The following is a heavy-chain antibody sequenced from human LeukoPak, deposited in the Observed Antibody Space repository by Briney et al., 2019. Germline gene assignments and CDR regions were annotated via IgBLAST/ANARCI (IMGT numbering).Heavy chain of an antibody. J-gene: IGHJ4*02. CDR1: GFSFSSYA. Sequence: GGSLRLSCAASGFSFSSYAMHWVRQAPGKGLEWVSIISSAGTTYYADSVKGRFTISRDNSKNTVYLQVNSLRDEDTAVYYCARDLEAANTYYFDYWGQGTMVTVSS. CDR2: ISSAGTT. CDR3: ARDLEAANTYYFDY. D-gene: IGHD6-13*01. V-gene: IGHV3-66*01.